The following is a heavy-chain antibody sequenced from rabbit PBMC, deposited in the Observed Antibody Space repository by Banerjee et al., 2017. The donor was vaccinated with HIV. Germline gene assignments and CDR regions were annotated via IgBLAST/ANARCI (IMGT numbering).Heavy chain of an antibody. Sequence: QSLEESGGDLVKPGASLTLTCTASGFSFSSGYYMCWVRQAPGKGLEWIGCIDSSSITWYASWVYGRFTISKTSSTTVTLQMTSLTAADTATYFCARDLAGVIGWNFGLWGQGTLVTVS. CDR2: IDSSSIT. D-gene: IGHD4-1*01. J-gene: IGHJ3*01. V-gene: IGHV1S40*01. CDR3: ARDLAGVIGWNFGL. CDR1: GFSFSSGYY.